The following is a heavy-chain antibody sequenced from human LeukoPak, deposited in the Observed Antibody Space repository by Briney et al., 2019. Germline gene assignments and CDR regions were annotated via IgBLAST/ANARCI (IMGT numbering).Heavy chain of an antibody. V-gene: IGHV1-2*02. CDR3: ARAAAPREAFDY. D-gene: IGHD6-6*01. CDR1: GYTFTGYY. J-gene: IGHJ4*01. Sequence: ASVKVSCKASGYTFTGYYMHWVRQAPGQGLEWMGWINPNSGGTNYAQKFQGRVTMTRDTSISTAYMELSRLRSDDTAVYYCARAAAPREAFDYWGQGTLVTVSS. CDR2: INPNSGGT.